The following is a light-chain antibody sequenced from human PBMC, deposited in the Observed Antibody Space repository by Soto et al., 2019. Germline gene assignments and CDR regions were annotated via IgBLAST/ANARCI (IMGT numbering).Light chain of an antibody. J-gene: IGLJ1*01. Sequence: QSVLTQPPSVSEAPRQRVTLSCSGSRSNIGNNAVNWYQQVPGKAPKLLIYLDDLVPSGVSDRFSGSKSGTSAALTNSGLQSEDEADYYCAAWDDGLNGFVFGTGTKLTVL. CDR2: LDD. CDR3: AAWDDGLNGFV. CDR1: RSNIGNNA. V-gene: IGLV1-36*01.